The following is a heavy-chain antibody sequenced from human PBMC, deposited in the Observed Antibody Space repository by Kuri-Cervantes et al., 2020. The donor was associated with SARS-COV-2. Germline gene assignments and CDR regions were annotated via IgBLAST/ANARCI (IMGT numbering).Heavy chain of an antibody. CDR2: ISYDGSNK. Sequence: LSLTCAASGFTFSSYAMHWVRQAPGKGLEWVAVISYDGSNKYYADSVKGRFTISRDNSKNTLYLQMNSLRAEDTAVYYCARGEHYYDSSGYYSRDYWGQGTLVTV. D-gene: IGHD3-22*01. CDR3: ARGEHYYDSSGYYSRDY. V-gene: IGHV3-30-3*01. CDR1: GFTFSSYA. J-gene: IGHJ4*02.